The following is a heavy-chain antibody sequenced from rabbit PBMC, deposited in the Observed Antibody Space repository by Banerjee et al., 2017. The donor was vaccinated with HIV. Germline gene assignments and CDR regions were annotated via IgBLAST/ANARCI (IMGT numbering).Heavy chain of an antibody. D-gene: IGHD1-1*01. CDR2: IATGSGNT. J-gene: IGHJ4*01. V-gene: IGHV1S45*01. Sequence: QEQLEESGGGLVQPEGFLTLTCTASGFTLSGYWMSWVRQAPGKGLEWIGCIATGSGNTYYATWAKGRFTISKTSSTTVTLQMTSLTAADTATYFCASGYSDVYFNLWGQGTLVTVS. CDR1: GFTLSGYW. CDR3: ASGYSDVYFNL.